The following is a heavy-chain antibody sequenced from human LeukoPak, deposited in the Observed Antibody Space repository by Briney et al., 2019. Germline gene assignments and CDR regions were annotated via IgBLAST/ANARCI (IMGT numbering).Heavy chain of an antibody. D-gene: IGHD2-15*01. CDR1: GFTVSSNY. CDR3: ARDNCSGGSCWDAFDI. CDR2: IYSGGST. V-gene: IGHV3-53*01. Sequence: GGSLRLSCAASGFTVSSNYMSWVRQAPGKGLEWVSVIYSGGSTYYADSVKGRFTISRDNSKNTLYLQMNSLRAEDTAVYYCARDNCSGGSCWDAFDIWGQGTMVTVSS. J-gene: IGHJ3*02.